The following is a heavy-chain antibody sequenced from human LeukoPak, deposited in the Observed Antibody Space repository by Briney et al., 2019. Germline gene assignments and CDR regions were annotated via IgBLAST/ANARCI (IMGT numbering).Heavy chain of an antibody. CDR1: GFTFSSYW. CDR2: ISGSGDYT. D-gene: IGHD3-10*01. V-gene: IGHV3-23*01. CDR3: AKVTYGSGTYGAFDS. J-gene: IGHJ4*02. Sequence: GGSLRLSCAASGFTFSSYWMSWVRQAPGKGLEWVSTISGSGDYTYYADSVKGRFTISRDNSKNTLYLQMNSLRAEDTAIYYCAKVTYGSGTYGAFDSWGQGTLVTVSS.